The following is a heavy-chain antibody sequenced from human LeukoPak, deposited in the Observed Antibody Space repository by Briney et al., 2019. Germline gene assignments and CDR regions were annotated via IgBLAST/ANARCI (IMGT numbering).Heavy chain of an antibody. CDR3: ARGDILTGYFREFGFFDY. CDR1: GGSFSGYY. Sequence: PSETLSLTCAVYGGSFSGYYWSWIRQPPGKGLEWIGEINHSGSTNYNPSLKSRVTISVDTSKNQFSLKLSSVTAADTAVYYCARGDILTGYFREFGFFDYWGQGTLVTVSS. D-gene: IGHD3-9*01. V-gene: IGHV4-34*01. CDR2: INHSGST. J-gene: IGHJ4*02.